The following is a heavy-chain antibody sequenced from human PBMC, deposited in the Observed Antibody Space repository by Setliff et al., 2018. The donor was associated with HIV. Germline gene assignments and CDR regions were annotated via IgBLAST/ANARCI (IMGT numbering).Heavy chain of an antibody. Sequence: SVKVSCKSSGDTFSTYVFTWVRQAPGQGLEWMGGVTPILHTTNYAQKFQGRVTITADVSTGTVYMELSSLTSEDTAIYYCARDDQTMLWLDYWGQGTLVTVSS. D-gene: IGHD2-21*01. CDR3: ARDDQTMLWLDY. CDR1: GDTFSTYV. J-gene: IGHJ4*02. CDR2: VTPILHTT. V-gene: IGHV1-69*13.